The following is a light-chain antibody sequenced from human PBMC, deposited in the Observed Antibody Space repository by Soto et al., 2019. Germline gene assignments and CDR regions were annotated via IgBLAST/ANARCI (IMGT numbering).Light chain of an antibody. CDR2: EAF. CDR3: CSHAGSDTYV. J-gene: IGLJ1*01. CDR1: SSDVGSGNV. Sequence: QSVLTQPASVSGSPGQSITISCTGTSSDVGSGNVVSWYQHYPGKAPQLMIYEAFRRPSGISSRFSGSKSGNTASLTISGLQAEDEADYHCCSHAGSDTYVFGTGTKLTVL. V-gene: IGLV2-23*01.